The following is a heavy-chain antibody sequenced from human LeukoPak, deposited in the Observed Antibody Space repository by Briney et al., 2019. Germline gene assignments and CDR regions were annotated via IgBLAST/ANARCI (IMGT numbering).Heavy chain of an antibody. D-gene: IGHD1/OR15-1a*01. V-gene: IGHV3-11*01. CDR2: ISGDGYDI. Sequence: GGSLRLSCAISGFSFSDNYMSWIRQAPGKGLQWLSYISGDGYDINYADSVKGRFTVARDNAKNALYLQMNSLGVEDTAIYYCATKAREAPEWGQGTLVTVSS. J-gene: IGHJ4*02. CDR1: GFSFSDNY. CDR3: ATKAREAPE.